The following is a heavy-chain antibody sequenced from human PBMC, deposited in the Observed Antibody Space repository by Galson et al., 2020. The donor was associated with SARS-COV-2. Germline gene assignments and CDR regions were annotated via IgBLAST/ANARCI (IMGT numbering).Heavy chain of an antibody. D-gene: IGHD1-26*01. Sequence: SLKISCAASGFPFDDYAMHWVRQAPGKGLEWVSGISWNSGSIGYADSVKGRFTISRDNAKNSLYLQMNSLRAEDTALYYCAKDIRYGSRYYYGMDGWGRGTTVTVAS. J-gene: IGHJ6*02. V-gene: IGHV3-9*01. CDR2: ISWNSGSI. CDR3: AKDIRYGSRYYYGMDG. CDR1: GFPFDDYA.